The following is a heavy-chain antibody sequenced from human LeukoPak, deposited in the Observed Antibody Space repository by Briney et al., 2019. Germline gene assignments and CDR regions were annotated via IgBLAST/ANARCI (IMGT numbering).Heavy chain of an antibody. Sequence: ASVKVSCKASGYTFTGYYMHWVRQAPGQGLEWMGWINPNSGGTNYAQKFQGRVTMTRDTSISTAYMELSRLRSDDTAVYYCARDPRIGSYGDGGIYYYYYMDVWGKGTTVTVSS. CDR3: ARDPRIGSYGDGGIYYYYYMDV. CDR1: GYTFTGYY. V-gene: IGHV1-2*02. D-gene: IGHD4-17*01. J-gene: IGHJ6*03. CDR2: INPNSGGT.